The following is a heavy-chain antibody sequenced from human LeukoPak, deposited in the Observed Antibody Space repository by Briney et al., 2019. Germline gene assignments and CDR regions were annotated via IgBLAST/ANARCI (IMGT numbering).Heavy chain of an antibody. V-gene: IGHV3-23*01. CDR2: IYENGGTT. CDR1: GFTFSSYA. Sequence: GGSLRLSCAASGFTFSSYAMRWVRQAPEKGLEFVSGIYENGGTTYYADSVKGRFSISRDNSKNTLYLQMDSLRGEDTAVFYCAKDFRIGYSAHFDYWGQGALVTVSS. CDR3: AKDFRIGYSAHFDY. J-gene: IGHJ4*02. D-gene: IGHD2-21*01.